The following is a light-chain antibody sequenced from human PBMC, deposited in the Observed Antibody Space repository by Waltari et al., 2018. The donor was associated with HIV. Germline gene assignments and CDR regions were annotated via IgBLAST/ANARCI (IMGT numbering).Light chain of an antibody. CDR2: SSS. Sequence: QSVLTQPPSVSGAPGQRVTISCTGSSPNTGAAYDVHWYQQLPGTAPKLLIYSSSDRALGVPDRFSGSKSGTSASLVITGLQAEDEADYYCQSYDRISWVFGAGTKLTVL. CDR1: SPNTGAAYD. J-gene: IGLJ3*02. CDR3: QSYDRISWV. V-gene: IGLV1-40*01.